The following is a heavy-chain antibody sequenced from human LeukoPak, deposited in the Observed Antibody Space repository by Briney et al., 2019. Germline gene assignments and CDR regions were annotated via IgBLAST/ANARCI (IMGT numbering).Heavy chain of an antibody. CDR3: VRAGASSGYY. Sequence: GGSLRLSCAASGFTFSCYWMSWVRQAPGKGLEWVANIKKDGSEKYYVDSVKGRFTISRDNAKNSLYLQMNSLRAEDTAVYYCVRAGASSGYYWGQGTLVTVSS. V-gene: IGHV3-7*01. J-gene: IGHJ4*02. CDR1: GFTFSCYW. D-gene: IGHD3-22*01. CDR2: IKKDGSEK.